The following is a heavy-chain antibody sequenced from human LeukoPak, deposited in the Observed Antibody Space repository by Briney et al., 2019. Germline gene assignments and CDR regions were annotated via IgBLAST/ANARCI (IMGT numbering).Heavy chain of an antibody. CDR3: AREDYYGSGSFSNWLDP. CDR1: GYTFTGYY. J-gene: IGHJ5*02. CDR2: INPNSGGT. D-gene: IGHD3-10*01. V-gene: IGHV1-2*02. Sequence: PLASVKVSCKASGYTFTGYYMHWVRQAPGQGLEWMGWINPNSGGTNYAQKFQGRVTMTRNTSITTAYMELRSLKSDDTAVYYCAREDYYGSGSFSNWLDPWGQGTPVTVSS.